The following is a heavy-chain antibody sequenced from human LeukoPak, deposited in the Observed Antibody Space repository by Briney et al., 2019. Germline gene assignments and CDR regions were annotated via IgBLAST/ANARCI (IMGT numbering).Heavy chain of an antibody. CDR3: ARGCIAGSYLGFDY. CDR1: GYTFTSYG. J-gene: IGHJ4*02. Sequence: RASVKVSCKASGYTFTSYGISWVRQAPGQGLEWMGWISAYNGNTNYAQKLQGRVTMTTDTSTSTAYMELRSLRSDDTAVYYWARGCIAGSYLGFDYWGQGTLVTVSS. D-gene: IGHD1-26*01. CDR2: ISAYNGNT. V-gene: IGHV1-18*01.